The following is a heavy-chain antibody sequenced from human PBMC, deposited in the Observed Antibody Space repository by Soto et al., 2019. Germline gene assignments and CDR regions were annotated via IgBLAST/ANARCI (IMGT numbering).Heavy chain of an antibody. Sequence: ASVKVSCKASGYTFTSYGISWVRQAPGQGLEWMGWISAYNGNTNYAQKLQGRVTMTTDTSTSTAYMELRSLRSDDTAVYYCARPRSNYDFWSGPPAGAFDIWGQGTTVTVSS. J-gene: IGHJ3*02. CDR1: GYTFTSYG. D-gene: IGHD3-3*01. CDR2: ISAYNGNT. V-gene: IGHV1-18*01. CDR3: ARPRSNYDFWSGPPAGAFDI.